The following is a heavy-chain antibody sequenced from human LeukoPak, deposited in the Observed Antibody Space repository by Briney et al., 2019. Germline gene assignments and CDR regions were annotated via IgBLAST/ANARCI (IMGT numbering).Heavy chain of an antibody. D-gene: IGHD3-16*02. CDR3: ARQHYLGELSLPWFNP. CDR2: VYYSGTT. V-gene: IGHV4-59*08. CDR1: GGSIGSYY. Sequence: SETLSLTCTVSGGSIGSYYWNWIRQPPGKGLEWIGYVYYSGTTNYNPSLKSRVTISVDTSKNQFSLKLSSVTATDTAMYYCARQHYLGELSLPWFNPWGQGTLVTVSS. J-gene: IGHJ5*02.